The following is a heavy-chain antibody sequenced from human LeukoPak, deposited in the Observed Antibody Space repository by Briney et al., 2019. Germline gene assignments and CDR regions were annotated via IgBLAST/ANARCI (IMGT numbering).Heavy chain of an antibody. J-gene: IGHJ5*02. CDR3: AISTYSSSPS. CDR2: INKDESKK. V-gene: IGHV3-7*01. D-gene: IGHD6-6*01. CDR1: VFPHSVCW. Sequence: GGSLRLFCGSSVFPHSVCWILWVREDRARGLEWVANINKDESKKYYVDSVEGRFTNSRDNDKNSLYLQMNSLRAEDTAVYYCAISTYSSSPSWGQGTLVTVSS.